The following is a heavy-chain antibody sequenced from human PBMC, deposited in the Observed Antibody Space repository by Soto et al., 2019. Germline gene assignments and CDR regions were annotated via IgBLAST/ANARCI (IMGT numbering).Heavy chain of an antibody. D-gene: IGHD3-10*01. Sequence: GGSLRLSCAASGFTFSSFWMSWVRQAPGKGLEWVANIKTDGSETHYVDSVKGRFTISRDNPKTSLFLQMNSLRVEDAAVYFCTSDRYPRFYHGSGSYPYYWGQGTPVTVSS. V-gene: IGHV3-7*03. CDR1: GFTFSSFW. CDR2: IKTDGSET. CDR3: TSDRYPRFYHGSGSYPYY. J-gene: IGHJ4*02.